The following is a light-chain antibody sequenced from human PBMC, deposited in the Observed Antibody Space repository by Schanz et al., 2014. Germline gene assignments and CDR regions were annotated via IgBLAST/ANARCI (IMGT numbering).Light chain of an antibody. CDR1: QSVTSSY. V-gene: IGKV3-15*01. CDR2: GAS. CDR3: QQYNNWPRT. Sequence: EIVLTQSPGTLSLSPGERATLSCRASQSVTSSYLAWYQQKPGQAPRLLIYGASTRATGVPARVSGSGSGTEFTLTISSLQSEDCAVYYCQQYNNWPRTFGQGTKLEI. J-gene: IGKJ2*01.